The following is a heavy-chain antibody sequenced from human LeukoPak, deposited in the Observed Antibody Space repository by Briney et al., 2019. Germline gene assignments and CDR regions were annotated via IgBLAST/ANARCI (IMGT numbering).Heavy chain of an antibody. Sequence: ASVKVSCKASGYTFTSYDINWVRQATGQGLEWMGWMNPNSGNTGYAQKFQGRVTMTRNTSISTAYMELRSLRSEDTAVYYCARASWYCSSTSCYLDWFDPWGQGTLVTVSS. CDR1: GYTFTSYD. CDR3: ARASWYCSSTSCYLDWFDP. V-gene: IGHV1-8*01. D-gene: IGHD2-2*01. CDR2: MNPNSGNT. J-gene: IGHJ5*02.